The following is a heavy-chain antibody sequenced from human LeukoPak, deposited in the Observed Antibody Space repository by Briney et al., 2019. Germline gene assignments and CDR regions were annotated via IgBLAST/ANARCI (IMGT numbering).Heavy chain of an antibody. CDR2: IYYSGST. Sequence: PSETLSLTCTVSGGSISSSSYYWGWIRQPPGKGLEWIGSIYYSGSTYYNPSLKSRVTISVDTSKNQFSLKLSSVTAADTAVYYCARLPDYYDSSGYYYEKVDYWGQGTLVTVSS. CDR1: GGSISSSSYY. V-gene: IGHV4-39*01. J-gene: IGHJ4*02. D-gene: IGHD3-22*01. CDR3: ARLPDYYDSSGYYYEKVDY.